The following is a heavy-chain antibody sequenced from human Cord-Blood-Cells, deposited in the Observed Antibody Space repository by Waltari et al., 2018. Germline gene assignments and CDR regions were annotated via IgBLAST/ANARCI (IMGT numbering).Heavy chain of an antibody. CDR1: GGTFTSYA. Sequence: QVQLVQSGAAVKKPGSSVKVSCKASGGTFTSYAISLGRQAPGQGLEWMGGIIPIFGTANYAQKFQGRVTITADESTSTAYMELSSLRSEDTAVYYCAIYAGLRSPFDYWGQGTLVTVSS. V-gene: IGHV1-69*01. D-gene: IGHD5-12*01. CDR3: AIYAGLRSPFDY. CDR2: IIPIFGTA. J-gene: IGHJ4*02.